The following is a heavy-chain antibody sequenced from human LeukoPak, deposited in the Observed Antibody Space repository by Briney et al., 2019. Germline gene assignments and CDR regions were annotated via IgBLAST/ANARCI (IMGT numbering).Heavy chain of an antibody. Sequence: ASVKVSCKASGDTFSSFGISWVRQAPGQGLEWMGRIIPILGIANYAQKFQGRVTITADKSTSTAYMELSSLRSEDTAVYYCATVITMVRGPDAFDIWGQGTMVTVSS. CDR3: ATVITMVRGPDAFDI. V-gene: IGHV1-69*04. D-gene: IGHD3-10*01. CDR1: GDTFSSFG. J-gene: IGHJ3*02. CDR2: IIPILGIA.